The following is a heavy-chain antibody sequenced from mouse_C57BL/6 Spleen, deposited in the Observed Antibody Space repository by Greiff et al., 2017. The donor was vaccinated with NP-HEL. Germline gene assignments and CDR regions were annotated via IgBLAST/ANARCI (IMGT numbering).Heavy chain of an antibody. CDR3: ARPGSSPYYYAMDY. CDR2: IYPRDGST. CDR1: GYTFTSYD. V-gene: IGHV1-85*01. J-gene: IGHJ4*01. D-gene: IGHD1-1*01. Sequence: QVQLQQSGPELVKPGASVKLSCKASGYTFTSYDINWVKQRPGQGLEWIGWIYPRDGSTKYNEKFKGKATLTVDTSSSTAYMELHSLTSEDSAVYFCARPGSSPYYYAMDYWGQGTSVTVSS.